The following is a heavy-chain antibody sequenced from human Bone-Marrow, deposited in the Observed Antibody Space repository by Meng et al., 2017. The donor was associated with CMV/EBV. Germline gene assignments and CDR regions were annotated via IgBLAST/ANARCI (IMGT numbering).Heavy chain of an antibody. CDR2: IGTAGDT. CDR1: GFTFSSYD. CDR3: AKVREYCSSTSCYGWSVNYFDY. Sequence: GESLKISCAASGFTFSSYDMHWVRQATGKGLEWVSAIGTAGDTYYPGSVKGRFTISRENAKNSLYLQMNSLRAGDTAVYYCAKVREYCSSTSCYGWSVNYFDYWGQGTLVTVSS. D-gene: IGHD2-2*01. V-gene: IGHV3-13*01. J-gene: IGHJ4*02.